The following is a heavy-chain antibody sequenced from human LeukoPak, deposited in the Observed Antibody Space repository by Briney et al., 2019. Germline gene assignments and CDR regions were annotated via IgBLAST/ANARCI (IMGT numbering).Heavy chain of an antibody. Sequence: GGSLRLSCAASGFTFSSYWMSWVRQAPGKELEWVANIKQDGSEKYYVDSVKGRFTISRDNAKNSLYLQMNSLRAEDTAVYYCASLYGDYLGLSRDYWGQGTLVTVSS. V-gene: IGHV3-7*01. CDR2: IKQDGSEK. CDR1: GFTFSSYW. J-gene: IGHJ4*02. CDR3: ASLYGDYLGLSRDY. D-gene: IGHD4-17*01.